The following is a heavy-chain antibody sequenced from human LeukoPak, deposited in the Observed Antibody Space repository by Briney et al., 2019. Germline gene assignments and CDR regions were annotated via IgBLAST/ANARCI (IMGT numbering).Heavy chain of an antibody. D-gene: IGHD2-8*01. Sequence: SSETLSLTCTVSGGSISSGDYYWSWIRQPPGKGLEWIGYIYYSGSTYYNPSLKSRVAISVDTSKNQFSLKLSSVTAADTAVYYCARHLGDIVLMVYAQLDVTFDYWGQGTLVTVSS. CDR1: GGSISSGDYY. J-gene: IGHJ4*02. V-gene: IGHV4-30-4*01. CDR3: ARHLGDIVLMVYAQLDVTFDY. CDR2: IYYSGST.